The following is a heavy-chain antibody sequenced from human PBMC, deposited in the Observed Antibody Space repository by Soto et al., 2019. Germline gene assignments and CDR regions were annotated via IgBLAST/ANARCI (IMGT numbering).Heavy chain of an antibody. V-gene: IGHV4-31*02. CDR2: IFDSGSA. Sequence: QVQLQESGPGLVKPSQTLSLTCYVSGGSITSGGYSWTWIRHQPGKALQWIGYIFDSGSAYYNPYLKSRLTISVDTGKNLLALELSSVTAADTAVYYCARGSGYYWNFDSWGQGTLVSVSS. D-gene: IGHD3-22*01. J-gene: IGHJ4*02. CDR3: ARGSGYYWNFDS. CDR1: GGSITSGGYS.